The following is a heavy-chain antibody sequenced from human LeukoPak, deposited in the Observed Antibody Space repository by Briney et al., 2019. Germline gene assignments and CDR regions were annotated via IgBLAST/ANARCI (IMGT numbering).Heavy chain of an antibody. Sequence: SQTLSLTCTVSGGSISSGDYYWSWIRQPPGKGPEWIGYIYYSGSTYYNPSLKSRVTISVDTSKSQFSLKLSSVTAADTAVYYCAREITTVTTDLFDYWGQGTLVTVSS. D-gene: IGHD4-17*01. CDR1: GGSISSGDYY. J-gene: IGHJ4*02. V-gene: IGHV4-30-4*01. CDR3: AREITTVTTDLFDY. CDR2: IYYSGST.